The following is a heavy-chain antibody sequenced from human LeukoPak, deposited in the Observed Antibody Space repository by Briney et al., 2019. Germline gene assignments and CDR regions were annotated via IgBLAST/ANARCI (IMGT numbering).Heavy chain of an antibody. D-gene: IGHD6-13*01. Sequence: QAGGSLRLSCAASGFTFSSYGMYWVRQAPGKGLEWVAVISYDGSNKYYADSVKGRFTISRDNSKNTLYLQMNSLRAEDTAVYYCAKDRRAAAGHFDYWVKGTLVTVSS. CDR3: AKDRRAAAGHFDY. CDR1: GFTFSSYG. V-gene: IGHV3-30*18. J-gene: IGHJ4*02. CDR2: ISYDGSNK.